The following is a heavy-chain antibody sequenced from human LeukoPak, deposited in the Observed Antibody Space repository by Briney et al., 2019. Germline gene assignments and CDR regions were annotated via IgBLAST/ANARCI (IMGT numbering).Heavy chain of an antibody. Sequence: SETLSLTCAVSGGSLSSYYWSWIRQPPGKGLEWIGYIYYSGSTYYNPSLKSRVTISVDTSKNQFSLKLSSVTAADTAVYYCARDLYSSSWGAYFDYWGQGTLVTVSS. D-gene: IGHD6-13*01. CDR3: ARDLYSSSWGAYFDY. J-gene: IGHJ4*02. V-gene: IGHV4-59*12. CDR1: GGSLSSYY. CDR2: IYYSGST.